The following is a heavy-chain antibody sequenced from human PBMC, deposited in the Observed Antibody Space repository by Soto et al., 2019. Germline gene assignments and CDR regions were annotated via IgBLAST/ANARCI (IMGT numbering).Heavy chain of an antibody. V-gene: IGHV1-69*04. D-gene: IGHD1-1*01. J-gene: IGHJ4*02. Sequence: QVHLVQSGAEMKKPGSSVKVSCKVSGGDLTNSGISWVRQAPGQGLEWMGGIFPLLAMVDYSQKFQGRVTITADESTNTAYMDLGSLTSDDTAVYYCATEDGTGFKSWGQGTLVIVSS. CDR1: GGDLTNSG. CDR2: IFPLLAMV. CDR3: ATEDGTGFKS.